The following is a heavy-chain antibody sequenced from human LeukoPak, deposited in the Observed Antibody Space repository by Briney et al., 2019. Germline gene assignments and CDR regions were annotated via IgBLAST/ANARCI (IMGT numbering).Heavy chain of an antibody. V-gene: IGHV3-23*01. D-gene: IGHD2-2*01. CDR1: GFTFSNYA. J-gene: IGHJ5*02. CDR2: ISGSGGST. Sequence: PGGSLRLSCAASGFTFSNYAMSWVRQAQGKGLEWVSVISGSGGSTYYADSVRGGFTISRKNSKNTMYMQMNRLRAEDTAVYYCAKHRCTSTSCYPGWFDPWGQGTLVTVSS. CDR3: AKHRCTSTSCYPGWFDP.